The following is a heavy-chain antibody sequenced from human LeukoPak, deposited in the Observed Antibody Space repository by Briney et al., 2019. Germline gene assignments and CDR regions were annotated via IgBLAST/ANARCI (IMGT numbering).Heavy chain of an antibody. J-gene: IGHJ4*02. Sequence: SQTLSLTCTVSGGSISSGSYYWSWIRQPAGKGLEWIGRIYTSGSTTYNPSLKSRVTISVDTSKNQFSLKLSSVTAADTAVYYCARVPRPGGYYFDYWGQGTLVTVSS. V-gene: IGHV4-61*02. CDR2: IYTSGST. CDR3: ARVPRPGGYYFDY. CDR1: GGSISSGSYY. D-gene: IGHD6-6*01.